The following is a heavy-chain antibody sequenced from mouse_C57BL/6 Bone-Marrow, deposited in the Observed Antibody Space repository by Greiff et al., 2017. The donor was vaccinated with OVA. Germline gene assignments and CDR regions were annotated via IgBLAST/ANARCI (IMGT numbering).Heavy chain of an antibody. CDR1: GFTFSDFY. Sequence: EVKVVESGGGLVQSGRSLRLSCATSGFTFSDFYMEWVRQAPGKGLEWIAASRNKANDYTTEYSASVKGRFIVSRDTSQSILYLQMNALRAEDTAIYYCARGGYGHWYFDVWGTGTTVTVSS. V-gene: IGHV7-1*01. J-gene: IGHJ1*03. CDR3: ARGGYGHWYFDV. CDR2: SRNKANDYTT. D-gene: IGHD1-1*01.